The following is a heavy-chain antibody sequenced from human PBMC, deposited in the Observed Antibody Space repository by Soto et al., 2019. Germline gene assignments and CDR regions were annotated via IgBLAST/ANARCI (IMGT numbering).Heavy chain of an antibody. CDR2: IYYSGST. CDR1: GGSISSYY. Sequence: SETLSLTCTVSGGSISSYYWSWIRQPPGKGLEWIGYIYYSGSTNYNPSLKSRVTISVDTSKNQFSLKLGSVTAADTAVYYCARVIYCSGGSCRGPAWFDPWGQGTLVTVSS. J-gene: IGHJ5*02. V-gene: IGHV4-59*01. D-gene: IGHD2-15*01. CDR3: ARVIYCSGGSCRGPAWFDP.